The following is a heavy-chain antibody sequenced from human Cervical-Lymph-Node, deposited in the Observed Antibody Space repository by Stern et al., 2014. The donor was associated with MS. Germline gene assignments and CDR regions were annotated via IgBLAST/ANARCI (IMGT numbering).Heavy chain of an antibody. CDR1: GFSFSSYG. CDR2: VSYDGRHE. Sequence: VQLVESGGGVVQPGRSLRLSCAASGFSFSSYGMHWVRQPPGKGLEWLAVVSYDGRHEFYADSVRSRFTISRDNSNNSLFLQMRSLRLEDTALYYCVRGGAISHFDNWGQGTLVTVSS. V-gene: IGHV3-30*06. D-gene: IGHD3-16*01. CDR3: VRGGAISHFDN. J-gene: IGHJ4*02.